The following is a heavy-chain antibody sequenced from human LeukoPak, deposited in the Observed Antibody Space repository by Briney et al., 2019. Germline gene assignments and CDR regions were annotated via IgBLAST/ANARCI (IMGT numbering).Heavy chain of an antibody. CDR1: GYTLTELS. J-gene: IGHJ4*02. Sequence: ASVKVSCKVSGYTLTELSMHWVRQAPGKGLEWMGGFDPEDGETIYAQKFQGRVTMTEDTSTDTAYMELSSLRSEDTAVYYCARDPAANGDGSITSIAVAGGYWGQGTLVTVSS. V-gene: IGHV1-24*01. CDR2: FDPEDGET. CDR3: ARDPAANGDGSITSIAVAGGY. D-gene: IGHD6-19*01.